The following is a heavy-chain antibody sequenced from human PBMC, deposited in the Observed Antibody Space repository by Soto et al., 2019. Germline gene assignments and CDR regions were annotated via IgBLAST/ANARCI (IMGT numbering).Heavy chain of an antibody. CDR3: AKDPRYGSGGSCSTANAFDI. J-gene: IGHJ3*02. CDR2: ISYDGSNK. D-gene: IGHD2-15*01. Sequence: QVQLVESGGGVVQPGRSLRLSCAASGFTFSSYGMHWVRQAPGKGLEWVAVISYDGSNKYYADSVKGRFTISRDNSKNTLYLQMNSLRAEDTAVYYCAKDPRYGSGGSCSTANAFDIWGQGTMVTVSS. CDR1: GFTFSSYG. V-gene: IGHV3-30*18.